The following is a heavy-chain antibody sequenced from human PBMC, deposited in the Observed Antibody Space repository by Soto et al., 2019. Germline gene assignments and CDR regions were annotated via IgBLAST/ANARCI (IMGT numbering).Heavy chain of an antibody. D-gene: IGHD3-3*01. Sequence: GGSLRLSCAASGFIFSDYYMTWIRQAPGKGLERISCSSNRDRSTYYADFVKDRIVVSKDNAKNLVYLQMNSLRAEDTAVYFCARAWRIEKFGVISMSKGMDVWGQGTTVTVSS. J-gene: IGHJ6*02. V-gene: IGHV3-11*01. CDR3: ARAWRIEKFGVISMSKGMDV. CDR1: GFIFSDYY. CDR2: SSNRDRST.